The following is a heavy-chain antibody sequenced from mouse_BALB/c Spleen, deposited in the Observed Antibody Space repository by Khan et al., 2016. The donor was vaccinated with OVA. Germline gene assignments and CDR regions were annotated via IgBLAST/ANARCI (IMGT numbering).Heavy chain of an antibody. CDR1: GFTFSRYT. V-gene: IGHV5-6-4*01. J-gene: IGHJ4*01. CDR3: TRGEGYYGNPYAIDF. D-gene: IGHD2-1*01. CDR2: ISSGGTYT. Sequence: VQLVESGGGLVKPGGSLKLSCAASGFTFSRYTMSWVRQTPEKRLEWVATISSGGTYTYYVDSVEGRFTLSRDTAKNTLSLEMTSLKSEDTAIYYCTRGEGYYGNPYAIDFWGQAASVTVSS.